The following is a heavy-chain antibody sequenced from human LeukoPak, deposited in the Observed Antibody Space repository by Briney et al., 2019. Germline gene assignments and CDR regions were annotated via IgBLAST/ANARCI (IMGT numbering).Heavy chain of an antibody. Sequence: SETLSLTCTVSGGSISSYYWSWIRQPAGKGLVWIGRIYTSGSTNYNPSLKSRVTMSVDTSKNQFSLKLSSVTAADTAVYYCARGLDYSIGSSSWFFDYWGQGTLVTVSS. J-gene: IGHJ4*02. V-gene: IGHV4-4*07. CDR1: GGSISSYY. CDR3: ARGLDYSIGSSSWFFDY. CDR2: IYTSGST. D-gene: IGHD6-13*01.